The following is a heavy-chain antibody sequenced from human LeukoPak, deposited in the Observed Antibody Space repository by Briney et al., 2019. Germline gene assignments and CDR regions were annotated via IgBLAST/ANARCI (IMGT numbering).Heavy chain of an antibody. V-gene: IGHV1-18*01. CDR3: ARGSLYYYDSSGYYYYYMDV. Sequence: GASVKVSCKASGYTFTSYGISWVRQAPGQGLEWMGWISAYNGNTNYAQKLQGRVTMTTDTSTSTAYMELRSLRSDDTAVYYCARGSLYYYDSSGYYYYYMDVWGKGTTVTVSS. CDR1: GYTFTSYG. J-gene: IGHJ6*03. D-gene: IGHD3-22*01. CDR2: ISAYNGNT.